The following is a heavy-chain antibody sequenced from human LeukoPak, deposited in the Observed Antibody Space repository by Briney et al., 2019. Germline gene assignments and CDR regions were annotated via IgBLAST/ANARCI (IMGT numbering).Heavy chain of an antibody. D-gene: IGHD5-12*01. CDR3: ARDSSGNSGYDSDAIDI. CDR1: GGSFSGYY. J-gene: IGHJ3*02. CDR2: INHSGST. V-gene: IGHV4-34*01. Sequence: SETLSLTCAVYGGSFSGYYWSWIRQPPGKGLEWIGEINHSGSTNYNPSLKSRVTISVDTSKNQFSLKLSSVTAADTAVYYCARDSSGNSGYDSDAIDIWGQGTMATVSS.